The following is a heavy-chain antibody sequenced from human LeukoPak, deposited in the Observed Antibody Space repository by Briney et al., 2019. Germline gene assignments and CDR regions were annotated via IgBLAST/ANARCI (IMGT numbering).Heavy chain of an antibody. J-gene: IGHJ4*02. CDR2: IKQDGSEK. Sequence: GGSLRLSCAASGFTFSSYWMSWVRQAPGKGLEWVANIKQDGSEKYYVDSVKGRLTISRDNAKNSLSLQMNSLRAEDTAVYYCARGSARLDSRDGYPDYWDQGTLVTVSS. CDR3: ARGSARLDSRDGYPDY. CDR1: GFTFSSYW. D-gene: IGHD5-24*01. V-gene: IGHV3-7*01.